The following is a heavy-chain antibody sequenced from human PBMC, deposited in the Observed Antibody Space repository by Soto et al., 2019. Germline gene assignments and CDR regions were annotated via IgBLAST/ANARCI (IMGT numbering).Heavy chain of an antibody. CDR2: IYYSGST. J-gene: IGHJ4*02. CDR3: ARQYYGSGSNYFDY. Sequence: QLQLQESGPGLVKPSETLSLTCTVSGGSIRSTTNYWGWIRQPPGKGLEWIGTIYYSGSTYYNPSLKSRLPVSVDTSENQFSLNLSSLTAADTAVYYCARQYYGSGSNYFDYWGQGTLVTVSS. D-gene: IGHD3-10*01. CDR1: GGSIRSTTNY. V-gene: IGHV4-39*01.